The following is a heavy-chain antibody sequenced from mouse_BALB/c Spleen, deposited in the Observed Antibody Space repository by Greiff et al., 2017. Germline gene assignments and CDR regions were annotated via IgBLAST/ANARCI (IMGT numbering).Heavy chain of an antibody. Sequence: LVKTGASVKISCKASGYSFTGYYMHWVKQSHGKSLEWIGYISCYNGATSYNQKFKGKATFTVDTSSSTAYMQFNSLTSEDSAVYYCARVNYYGSSYSAMDYWGQGTSVTVSS. J-gene: IGHJ4*01. V-gene: IGHV1S34*01. D-gene: IGHD1-1*01. CDR1: GYSFTGYY. CDR2: ISCYNGAT. CDR3: ARVNYYGSSYSAMDY.